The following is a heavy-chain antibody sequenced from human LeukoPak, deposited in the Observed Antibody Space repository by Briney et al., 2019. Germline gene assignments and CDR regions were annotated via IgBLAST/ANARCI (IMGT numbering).Heavy chain of an antibody. D-gene: IGHD3-22*01. J-gene: IGHJ3*02. V-gene: IGHV4-59*08. Sequence: SETLSLTCTVSGGSISSYYWSWIRQPPGKGLEWIGYIYYSGSTNYNPSLKSRVTISVDTSKNQFSLKLSSVTAADTAVYYCARHVLWNYYDSSGPYAFDIWGKGTMVTVSS. CDR3: ARHVLWNYYDSSGPYAFDI. CDR2: IYYSGST. CDR1: GGSISSYY.